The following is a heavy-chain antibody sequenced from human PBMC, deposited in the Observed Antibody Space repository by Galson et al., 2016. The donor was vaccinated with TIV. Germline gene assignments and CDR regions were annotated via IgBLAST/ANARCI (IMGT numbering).Heavy chain of an antibody. CDR3: ARHDSSAFSNWYFNL. Sequence: QSGAEVTKPGESLKISCKGSGYNFPIYWIGWVRQMPGKGLEWVGVIYPDDSDTRYSPTFQGQVIISADKSTSTAYLQWSSLKASDTAMYYCARHDSSAFSNWYFNLWGRGTLVTVSS. V-gene: IGHV5-51*01. CDR1: GYNFPIYW. D-gene: IGHD3-22*01. CDR2: IYPDDSDT. J-gene: IGHJ2*01.